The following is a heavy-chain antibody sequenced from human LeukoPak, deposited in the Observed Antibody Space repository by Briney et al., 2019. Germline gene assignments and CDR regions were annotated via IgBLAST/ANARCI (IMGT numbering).Heavy chain of an antibody. CDR1: GGSISSYY. J-gene: IGHJ4*02. CDR2: IYYSGST. Sequence: SETLSLTCTVSGGSISSYYWSWIRQPPGKGLEWIGYIYYSGSTNYNPSLKSRVTISVDTSKNQFSLKLTSVTAADTAVYYCARGTGITIFGVVGYHRPYYFDYWGQGTLVTVSS. V-gene: IGHV4-59*01. CDR3: ARGTGITIFGVVGYHRPYYFDY. D-gene: IGHD3-3*01.